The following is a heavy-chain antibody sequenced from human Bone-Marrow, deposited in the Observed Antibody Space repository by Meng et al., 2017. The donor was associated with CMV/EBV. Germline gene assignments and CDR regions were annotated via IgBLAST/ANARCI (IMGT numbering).Heavy chain of an antibody. CDR1: GFTFSSYA. V-gene: IGHV3-23*01. Sequence: GESLKISCAASGFTFSSYAMSWVRQAPGKGLEWVSAISGSGSSTYYADSVKGRFTISRDNSKNTLYLQMNSLRAEDTAVYYCAKAPVPYYYDSSGYYYWGQGTLVTVSS. D-gene: IGHD3-22*01. CDR2: ISGSGSST. J-gene: IGHJ4*02. CDR3: AKAPVPYYYDSSGYYY.